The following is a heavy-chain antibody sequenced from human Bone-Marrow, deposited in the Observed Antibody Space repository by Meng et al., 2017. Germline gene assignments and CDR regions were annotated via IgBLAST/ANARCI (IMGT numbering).Heavy chain of an antibody. Sequence: EVNVVESGGGLVQPGGSLRLSCSVSGFSFSTYWMHWVRQAPGKGLVWVSHINTVGSTTTYADSVKGRFTISRDNSKNTLYLQMNSLRAEDTAVYYCARDRGGIDYWGQGTLVTVSS. CDR1: GFSFSTYW. J-gene: IGHJ4*02. V-gene: IGHV3-74*01. D-gene: IGHD2-15*01. CDR2: INTVGSTT. CDR3: ARDRGGIDY.